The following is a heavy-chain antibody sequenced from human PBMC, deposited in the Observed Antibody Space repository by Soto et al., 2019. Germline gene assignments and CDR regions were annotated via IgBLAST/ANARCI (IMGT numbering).Heavy chain of an antibody. J-gene: IGHJ4*02. Sequence: SVKVSCKASGGTFSSYAISWVQQAPGQGLEWMGGIIPIFGTANYAQKFQGRVTITADESTSTAYMELSSLRSEDTAVYYCASARFLEWLLPFDYWGQGTLVTVSS. CDR3: ASARFLEWLLPFDY. CDR1: GGTFSSYA. CDR2: IIPIFGTA. V-gene: IGHV1-69*13. D-gene: IGHD3-3*01.